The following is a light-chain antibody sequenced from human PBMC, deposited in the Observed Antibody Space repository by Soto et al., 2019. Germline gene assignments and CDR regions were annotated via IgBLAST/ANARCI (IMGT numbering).Light chain of an antibody. J-gene: IGKJ1*01. CDR2: KIS. CDR3: MQATHFPRT. V-gene: IGKV2-24*01. Sequence: DPVLTQTPLSSPVTVGQSASISCTSSQSLVHSNGDTYLSWLHQRPGQPPRLLIYKISNRLSGVPYRFSGSGAGTDFTLRISRLEAEDVGIFYCMQATHFPRTFGQGTKVEF. CDR1: QSLVHSNGDTY.